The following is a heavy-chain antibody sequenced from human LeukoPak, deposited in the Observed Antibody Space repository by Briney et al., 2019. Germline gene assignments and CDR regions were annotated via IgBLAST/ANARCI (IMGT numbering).Heavy chain of an antibody. Sequence: GGSLRLSCAASGFTFSSYWMHWLRQAPGKGLVWVSRINSDGSSTSYADSVKGRFTISRDNAKNTLYLQMNSLRVEDTAVYYCAREVSSSWFDYWGQGTLVTVSS. CDR1: GFTFSSYW. V-gene: IGHV3-74*01. CDR3: AREVSSSWFDY. J-gene: IGHJ4*02. CDR2: INSDGSST. D-gene: IGHD6-13*01.